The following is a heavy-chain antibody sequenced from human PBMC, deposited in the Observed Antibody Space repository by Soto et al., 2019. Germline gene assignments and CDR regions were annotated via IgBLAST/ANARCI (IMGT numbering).Heavy chain of an antibody. CDR1: GFTFSSYA. Sequence: GGSLRLSCAASGFTFSSYAMSWVRQAPGKGLEWVSAISGSGGSTYYADSVKGRFTISRDNSKNTLYLQMNSLRAEDTAVYYCAKIMTTVTSPQYYFDYWGQGTLVTVSS. V-gene: IGHV3-23*01. CDR3: AKIMTTVTSPQYYFDY. D-gene: IGHD4-17*01. J-gene: IGHJ4*02. CDR2: ISGSGGST.